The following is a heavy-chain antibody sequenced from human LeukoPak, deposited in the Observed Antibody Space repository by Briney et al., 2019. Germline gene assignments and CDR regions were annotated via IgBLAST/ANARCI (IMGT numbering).Heavy chain of an antibody. V-gene: IGHV3-73*01. CDR2: IRSKANSYAT. J-gene: IGHJ4*02. CDR3: AKDSKIGSNFHDY. Sequence: GGSLRLSCAASGFTFSGSAMHWVRQASGKGLEWVGRIRSKANSYATAYAASVKGRFTISRDDSKNTAYLQMNSLRAEDTAVYYCAKDSKIGSNFHDYWGQGTLVTVSS. D-gene: IGHD4-11*01. CDR1: GFTFSGSA.